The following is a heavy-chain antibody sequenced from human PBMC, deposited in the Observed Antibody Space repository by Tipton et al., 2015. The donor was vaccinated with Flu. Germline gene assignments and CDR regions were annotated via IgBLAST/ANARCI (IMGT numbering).Heavy chain of an antibody. V-gene: IGHV3-20*01. J-gene: IGHJ5*02. CDR1: GFTFDDYG. Sequence: SLRLSCAASGFTFDDYGMSWVRQAPGKGLEWVSGINWNGGSTGYADSVKGRFTISRDNAKNSLYLQMNSLRAEDAALYHCARDFMIHCSGGSCLSNWFDPWGQGTLVTASS. CDR2: INWNGGST. D-gene: IGHD2-15*01. CDR3: ARDFMIHCSGGSCLSNWFDP.